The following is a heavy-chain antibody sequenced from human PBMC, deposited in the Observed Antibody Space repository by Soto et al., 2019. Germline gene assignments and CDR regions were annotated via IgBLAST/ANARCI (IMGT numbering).Heavy chain of an antibody. J-gene: IGHJ4*02. Sequence: GESLKISCKGSGYSFTSYWIGWVRQMPGKGLEWMGIIYPGDSDTRYSPSFQGQVTISADKSISTAYLQWSSLKASDTAMYYCARGDCSSTSCYDHWLDYWGQGTLVTVSS. CDR1: GYSFTSYW. V-gene: IGHV5-51*01. D-gene: IGHD2-2*01. CDR3: ARGDCSSTSCYDHWLDY. CDR2: IYPGDSDT.